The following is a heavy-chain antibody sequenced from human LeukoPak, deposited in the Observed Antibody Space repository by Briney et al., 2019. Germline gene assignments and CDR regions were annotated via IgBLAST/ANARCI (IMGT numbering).Heavy chain of an antibody. J-gene: IGHJ6*03. V-gene: IGHV1-18*01. D-gene: IGHD3-3*01. CDR1: GYTFTSYG. Sequence: GASVKVSCKASGYTFTSYGISWVRQAPGQGLEWMGWISAYNGNTNYEQKLQGRVTITADESTSTAYMELSSLRFDDTAVYYCSRDEVTIFAMDVWGKGTTVTVSS. CDR2: ISAYNGNT. CDR3: SRDEVTIFAMDV.